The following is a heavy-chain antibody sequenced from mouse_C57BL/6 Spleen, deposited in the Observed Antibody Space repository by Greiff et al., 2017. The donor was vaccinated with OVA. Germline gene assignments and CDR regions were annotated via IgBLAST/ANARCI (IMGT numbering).Heavy chain of an antibody. Sequence: DVMLVESGGGLVQPGGSLSLSCAASGFTFTDYYMSWVRQPPGKALEWLGFIRNKANGYTTEYSASVKGRFTISRDNSQSILYLQMNALRAEDSATYYCARSLYDYDFAYWGQGTLVTVSA. CDR1: GFTFTDYY. J-gene: IGHJ3*01. V-gene: IGHV7-3*01. D-gene: IGHD2-4*01. CDR3: ARSLYDYDFAY. CDR2: IRNKANGYTT.